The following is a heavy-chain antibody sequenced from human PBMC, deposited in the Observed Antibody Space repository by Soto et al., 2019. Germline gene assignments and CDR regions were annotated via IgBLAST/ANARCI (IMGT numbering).Heavy chain of an antibody. Sequence: GESLKISCKGSGYSFTSYWIGWVRQMPGKGLEWMGIIYPGDSDTRYSPSFQGQVTISADKSISTAYLQWSSLKASDTAVYYWARRYDSSGYWYLVDMDVWGQGTTVTVSS. CDR2: IYPGDSDT. J-gene: IGHJ6*02. CDR1: GYSFTSYW. D-gene: IGHD3-22*01. CDR3: ARRYDSSGYWYLVDMDV. V-gene: IGHV5-51*01.